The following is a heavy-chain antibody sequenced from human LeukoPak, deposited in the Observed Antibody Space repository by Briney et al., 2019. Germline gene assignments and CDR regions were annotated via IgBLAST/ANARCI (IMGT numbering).Heavy chain of an antibody. CDR1: GYSISSGYY. CDR2: IYYSGST. V-gene: IGHV4-38-2*02. Sequence: PSETLSLTCTVSGYSISSGYYWGWIRQPPGKGLEWIGSIYYSGSTYYNPSLKSRVTISVDTSKNQFSPKLSSVTAADTAVYYCARGARDGYNYYFDYWGQGTLVTVSS. J-gene: IGHJ4*02. D-gene: IGHD5-24*01. CDR3: ARGARDGYNYYFDY.